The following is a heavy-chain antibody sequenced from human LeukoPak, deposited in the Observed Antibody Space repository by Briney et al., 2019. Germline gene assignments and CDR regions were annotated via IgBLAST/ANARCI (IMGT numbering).Heavy chain of an antibody. D-gene: IGHD2-15*01. CDR1: GFTFSSYE. CDR2: ISSSGKTV. Sequence: GGSLRLSCEVSGFTFSSYEMNWVRQAPGKGLEWISYISSSGKTVFYADSVKGRFTISRDNAKNSLCLQVNSLRAEDTALYYWARLGDCETGSCYSLDYWGQGTLVTVSS. CDR3: ARLGDCETGSCYSLDY. J-gene: IGHJ4*02. V-gene: IGHV3-48*03.